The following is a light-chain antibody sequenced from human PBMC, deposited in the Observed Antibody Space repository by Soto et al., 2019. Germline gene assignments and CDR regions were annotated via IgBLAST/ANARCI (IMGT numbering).Light chain of an antibody. V-gene: IGKV4-1*01. J-gene: IGKJ4*01. CDR2: WAS. CDR3: QQYFSAPLN. Sequence: DIEVTQSPGALAVSLGERATINCKSSQTLLYSSNNRNYLAWYQQKPGQPPKMLIYWASTRESGVPDRFSGSGSGTDFTLTISSLQAEDVAVYFCQQYFSAPLNFGGGTKVEIK. CDR1: QTLLYSSNNRNY.